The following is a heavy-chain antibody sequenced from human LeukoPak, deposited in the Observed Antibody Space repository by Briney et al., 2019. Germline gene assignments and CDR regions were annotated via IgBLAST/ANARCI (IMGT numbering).Heavy chain of an antibody. CDR1: GFTFDDYA. Sequence: GGSLRLSCAASGFTFDDYAMHWVRQAPWKGLEWVSGISWNSGSIGYADSVKGRFTISRDNAKNSLYLQMNSLRAEDTALYYCAKSVYYYYYGMDVWGQGTTVTVSS. V-gene: IGHV3-9*01. CDR3: AKSVYYYYYGMDV. CDR2: ISWNSGSI. J-gene: IGHJ6*02.